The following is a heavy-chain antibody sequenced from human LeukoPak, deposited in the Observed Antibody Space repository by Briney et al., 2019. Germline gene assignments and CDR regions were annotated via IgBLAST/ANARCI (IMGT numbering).Heavy chain of an antibody. Sequence: SQTLSLTCTVSGASVSSGGYYWSWIRQHPGKGLEWIGYIYYSGSTYYNPSLKSRVTISVDTSKNQFSLKLSSVTAADTAVYYCARDFSGSRNYYYGMDVWGQGTTVTVSS. V-gene: IGHV4-31*03. D-gene: IGHD5-12*01. CDR1: GASVSSGGYY. CDR3: ARDFSGSRNYYYGMDV. J-gene: IGHJ6*02. CDR2: IYYSGST.